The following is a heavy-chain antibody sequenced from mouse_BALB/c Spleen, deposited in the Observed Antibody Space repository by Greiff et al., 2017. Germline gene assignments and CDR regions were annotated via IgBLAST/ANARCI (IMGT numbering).Heavy chain of an antibody. CDR3: AKGTSSFDY. CDR2: IDPSDSYT. D-gene: IGHD3-3*01. CDR1: GYTFTSYW. Sequence: VQLQQPGAELVKPGASVKLSCKASGYTFTSYWMHWVKQRPGQGLEWIGEIDPSDSYTNYNQKFKGKATLTVDKSSSTAYMQLSSLTSEDSAVYYCAKGTSSFDYWGQGTTLTVSS. J-gene: IGHJ2*01. V-gene: IGHV1-69*02.